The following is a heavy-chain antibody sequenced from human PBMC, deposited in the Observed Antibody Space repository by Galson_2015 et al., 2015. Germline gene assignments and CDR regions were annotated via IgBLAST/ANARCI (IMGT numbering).Heavy chain of an antibody. CDR1: GFTFSSYA. V-gene: IGHV3-23*01. CDR3: AKSKGSPRSYYYYYYGMDV. D-gene: IGHD3-10*01. Sequence: SLRLSCAASGFTFSSYAMSWVRQAPGKGLEWVSAISGSGGSTYYADSVKGRFTISRDNSKNTLYLQMNSLRAEDTAVYYCAKSKGSPRSYYYYYYGMDVWGQGTTVTVSS. CDR2: ISGSGGST. J-gene: IGHJ6*02.